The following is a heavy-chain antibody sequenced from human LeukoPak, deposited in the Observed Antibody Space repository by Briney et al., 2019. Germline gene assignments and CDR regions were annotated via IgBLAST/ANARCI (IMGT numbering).Heavy chain of an antibody. CDR2: ISAYNGNT. CDR3: AGVSYYSSSSHLDY. V-gene: IGHV1-18*01. J-gene: IGHJ4*02. CDR1: GYTFTSYG. D-gene: IGHD6-6*01. Sequence: ASVKVSCKASGYTFTSYGISWVRQAPGQGLEWMGWISAYNGNTNYAQKLQGRVTMTTDTSTSTAYMELRSLRSDDTAVYYCAGVSYYSSSSHLDYWGQGTLVTVSS.